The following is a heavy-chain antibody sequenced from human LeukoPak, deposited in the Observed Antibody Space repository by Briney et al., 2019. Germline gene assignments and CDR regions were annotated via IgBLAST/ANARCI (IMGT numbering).Heavy chain of an antibody. D-gene: IGHD1-1*01. Sequence: PGGSLRLSCAASGFTVISYGMHWVRQAPGKGLEWVAFLCFDGTQIYYADSVKGRFTISRDNSKNTLFLQMNSLRAEDTAVYYCPRDINTNWYGGLYWGQGTLVTVSS. V-gene: IGHV3-30*02. CDR3: PRDINTNWYGGLY. J-gene: IGHJ4*02. CDR1: GFTVISYG. CDR2: LCFDGTQI.